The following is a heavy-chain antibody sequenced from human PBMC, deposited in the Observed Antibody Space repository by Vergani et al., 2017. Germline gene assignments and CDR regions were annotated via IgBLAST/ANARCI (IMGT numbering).Heavy chain of an antibody. CDR3: VRDLGRGYCSTTLCFGMDL. D-gene: IGHD2-15*01. CDR2: IHHYGST. CDR1: GGSISSENW. Sequence: QVQLQESGPGLAKPPGTLSLICAVSGGSISSENWWSWVRQSPGKGLEWIGEIHHYGSTNYNPSLKSRVTIYLDKSKNQFSLTLSSVTAADTAVYYCVRDLGRGYCSTTLCFGMDLWGQGTTVTVS. J-gene: IGHJ6*02. V-gene: IGHV4-4*03.